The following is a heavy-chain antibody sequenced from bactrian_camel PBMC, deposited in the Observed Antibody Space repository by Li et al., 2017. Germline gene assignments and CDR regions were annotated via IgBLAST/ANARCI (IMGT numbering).Heavy chain of an antibody. J-gene: IGHJ4*01. Sequence: HVQLVESGGGSVQTGGSLRLSCVVSGHSRGSNCVGWYRLPPGRAPAEREGIAAIRRSGGETWYAGSVKGRFTISQDSAKTTLYLEMNSLKSEDTALYYCATDSLGGSYSTPGYNNWGQGTQVTVS. CDR3: ATDSLGGSYSTPGYNN. V-gene: IGHV3S54*01. CDR1: GHSRGSNC. D-gene: IGHD6*01. CDR2: IRRSGGET.